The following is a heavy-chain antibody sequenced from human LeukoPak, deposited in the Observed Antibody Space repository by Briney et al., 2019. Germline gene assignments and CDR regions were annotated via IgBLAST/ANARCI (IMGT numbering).Heavy chain of an antibody. Sequence: PGGSLRLSCAASGFTFSSYGMHWVRQAPGKGLEWVAFIRYDGSNKYYADSVKGRFTISRDNSKNTLYLQMNSLRAEDTAVYYCAKTPVDCSSTSCYGYYYYYYMDVWGKGTTVTISS. CDR3: AKTPVDCSSTSCYGYYYYYYMDV. V-gene: IGHV3-30*02. D-gene: IGHD2-2*01. CDR2: IRYDGSNK. J-gene: IGHJ6*03. CDR1: GFTFSSYG.